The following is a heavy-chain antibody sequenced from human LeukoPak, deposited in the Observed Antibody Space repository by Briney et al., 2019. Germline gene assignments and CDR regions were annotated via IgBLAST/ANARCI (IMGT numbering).Heavy chain of an antibody. Sequence: PGGSLRLSCVASGFTFSNAWMNWVRQAPGKGLEWVSYISSRGTTIYYVDSVKGRFTISRDNAKNSLYLQMNSLRAEDTALYYCARVRSGLHMDVWGQGTTVTVSS. V-gene: IGHV3-48*04. CDR1: GFTFSNAW. CDR2: ISSRGTTI. CDR3: ARVRSGLHMDV. J-gene: IGHJ6*02. D-gene: IGHD2-15*01.